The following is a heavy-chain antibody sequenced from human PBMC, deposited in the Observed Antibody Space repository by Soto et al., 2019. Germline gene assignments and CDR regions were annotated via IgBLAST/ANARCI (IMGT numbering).Heavy chain of an antibody. CDR2: IDYNGVT. CDR3: GKVLVGATGHTDSDS. J-gene: IGHJ4*02. Sequence: SETLSLTCTVSGGSIYRSGYYWGWIRQPPGRGLEWIGNIDYNGVTYSNPSLKSRVTISTDTSRNQFSLKLPSVTAADTALYYCGKVLVGATGHTDSDSWGPGTLVTVSS. D-gene: IGHD2-15*01. CDR1: GGSIYRSGYY. V-gene: IGHV4-39*01.